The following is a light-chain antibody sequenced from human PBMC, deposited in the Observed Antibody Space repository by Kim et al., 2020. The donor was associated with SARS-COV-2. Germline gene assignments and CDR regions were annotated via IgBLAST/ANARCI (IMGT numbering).Light chain of an antibody. J-gene: IGLJ1*01. CDR2: QDN. Sequence: SYELTQPPSVSVSPGQTASITCSGYKLGDKYVSWYQQKPGQPLVVVIYQDNQRPSGIPERFSGSNSGNTATLTISGTQAMDEADYYCQAWDSSTHNYV. V-gene: IGLV3-1*01. CDR1: KLGDKY. CDR3: QAWDSSTHNYV.